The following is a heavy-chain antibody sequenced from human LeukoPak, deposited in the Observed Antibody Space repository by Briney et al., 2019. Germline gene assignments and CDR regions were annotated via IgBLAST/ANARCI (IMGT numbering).Heavy chain of an antibody. Sequence: ASVKVSCKASGYTFTSYDINWVRQATGQGLEWMGWMNPNSGNTGYAQKFQGRVTITRNTSISTAYMELSSLRSEDTAVYYCARGRSSGWYKSVYYYHYMDVWGKGTTVTVSS. CDR1: GYTFTSYD. J-gene: IGHJ6*03. V-gene: IGHV1-8*03. CDR3: ARGRSSGWYKSVYYYHYMDV. D-gene: IGHD6-19*01. CDR2: MNPNSGNT.